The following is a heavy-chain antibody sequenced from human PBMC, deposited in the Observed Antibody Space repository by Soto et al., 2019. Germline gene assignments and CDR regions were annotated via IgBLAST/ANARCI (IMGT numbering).Heavy chain of an antibody. V-gene: IGHV4-39*01. D-gene: IGHD3-3*01. CDR1: GDSINSDNYY. Sequence: QLQLQESGPGLVKPSETLSLTCSVSGDSINSDNYYWGWIRQPPGKGLEWIGRIYYRGNTYYNPSPKTRVTISLDKSKSQFSLKLSSVTAADSAVYCCARLEGLATIAYYFDYWGQGTLVTVSS. CDR2: IYYRGNT. CDR3: ARLEGLATIAYYFDY. J-gene: IGHJ4*02.